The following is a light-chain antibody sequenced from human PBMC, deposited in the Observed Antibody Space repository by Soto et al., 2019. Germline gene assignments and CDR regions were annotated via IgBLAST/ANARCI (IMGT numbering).Light chain of an antibody. V-gene: IGKV3-15*01. CDR2: GAS. CDR1: QSVSSN. J-gene: IGKJ2*01. CDR3: QQYNKRLPYT. Sequence: EIVMTQSPATLSVSPGERATLSCRASQSVSSNLAWYQQKPGQAPRLLIYGASTRATGIPARFSGSGSGTEFTLTISSLQSEDFAVYYWQQYNKRLPYTFGQWTKLESK.